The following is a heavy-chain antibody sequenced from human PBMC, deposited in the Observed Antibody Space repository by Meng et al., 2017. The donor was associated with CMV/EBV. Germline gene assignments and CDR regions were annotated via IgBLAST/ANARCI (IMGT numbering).Heavy chain of an antibody. CDR3: AKDYYDSSGLFDY. D-gene: IGHD3-22*01. Sequence: GGSLRLSCRASGYTFSSYSMSWVRQAPGKGLEWVSSISGSGGSTYSADSVKGRLTISRDNSESTLYLQMNSLTAEDTAIYYCAKDYYDSSGLFDYWGQGTLVTVSS. V-gene: IGHV3-23*01. J-gene: IGHJ4*02. CDR2: ISGSGGST. CDR1: GYTFSSYS.